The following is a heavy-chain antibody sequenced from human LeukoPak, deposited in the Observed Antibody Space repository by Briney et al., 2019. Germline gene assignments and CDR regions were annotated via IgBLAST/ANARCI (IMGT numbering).Heavy chain of an antibody. Sequence: SETLSLTCAVYGGSFSGYYWSWIRQPPGKGLEWIGEINHSGSTNYNPSLKSRVTISVDMSKNQFSLKLSSVTAADTAVYYCASLVVVAATNSLNWFDPWGQGTLVTVSS. CDR1: GGSFSGYY. CDR3: ASLVVVAATNSLNWFDP. D-gene: IGHD2-15*01. J-gene: IGHJ5*02. V-gene: IGHV4-34*01. CDR2: INHSGST.